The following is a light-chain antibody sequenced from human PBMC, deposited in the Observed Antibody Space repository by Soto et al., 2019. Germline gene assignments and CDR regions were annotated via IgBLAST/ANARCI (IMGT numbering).Light chain of an antibody. CDR3: QQYNNWPPPLT. CDR2: GAS. J-gene: IGKJ4*01. V-gene: IGKV3-15*01. CDR1: QSVSSN. Sequence: EIVMTQSPATLSVSPGERATLSCRASQSVSSNLAWYQQKPGQAPRLIIYGASTTATGIPARFSGSGSGTEFTLTISSLQSEDFAVYYCQQYNNWPPPLTFGGGTKVEIK.